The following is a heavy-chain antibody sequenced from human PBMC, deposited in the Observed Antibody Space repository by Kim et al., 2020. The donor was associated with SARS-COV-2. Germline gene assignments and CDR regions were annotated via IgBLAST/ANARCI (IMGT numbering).Heavy chain of an antibody. CDR3: ATDRRGMTTVFEFDY. CDR2: FDPEDGET. V-gene: IGHV1-24*01. D-gene: IGHD4-17*01. J-gene: IGHJ4*02. CDR1: GYTLTELS. Sequence: ASVKVSCKVSGYTLTELSMHWVRQAPGKGLEWMGGFDPEDGETIYAQKFQGRVTMTEDTSTDTAYMELSSLRSEDTAVYYCATDRRGMTTVFEFDYWGQGTLVTVSS.